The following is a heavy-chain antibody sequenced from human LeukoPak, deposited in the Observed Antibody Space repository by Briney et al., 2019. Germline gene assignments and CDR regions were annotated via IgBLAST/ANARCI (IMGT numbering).Heavy chain of an antibody. D-gene: IGHD1-1*01. CDR1: GFTFSSYS. J-gene: IGHJ4*02. CDR3: ARERQLERLTFGKEGSAFDY. CDR2: ISGSSSYI. Sequence: GGSLRLSCAASGFTFSSYSMNWVRQAPGKGLEWVSSISGSSSYIYYADSVKGRFTISRDNAKNSLFLEMNSVRAEDTAVYYCARERQLERLTFGKEGSAFDYWGQGTLVTVSS. V-gene: IGHV3-21*01.